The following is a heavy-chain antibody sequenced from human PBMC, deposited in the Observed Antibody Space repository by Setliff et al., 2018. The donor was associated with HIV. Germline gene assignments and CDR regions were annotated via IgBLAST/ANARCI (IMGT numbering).Heavy chain of an antibody. D-gene: IGHD1-1*01. V-gene: IGHV1-3*01. CDR3: ARDPPAAMQLERPFDY. CDR1: GYTFTSHS. CDR2: INAGNGNT. J-gene: IGHJ4*02. Sequence: GASVKVSCKASGYTFTSHSIHWVRQAPGQGLEWMGWINAGNGNTKYSPKFQGKITITRDTSASTAFMELSSLTSEDTAVYFCARDPPAAMQLERPFDYWGQGTLVTVSS.